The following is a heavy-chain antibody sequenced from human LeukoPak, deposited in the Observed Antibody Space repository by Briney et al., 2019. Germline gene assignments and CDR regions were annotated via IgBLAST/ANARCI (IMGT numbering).Heavy chain of an antibody. CDR1: GGSISSSSYY. J-gene: IGHJ4*02. D-gene: IGHD3-22*01. CDR3: ARHDYYHSSGDRS. V-gene: IGHV4-39*01. Sequence: PSETLSLTCTLSGGSISSSSYYWGWIRQPPGKGLEWIGRIYYSGSIYYNPSLKSRVTISVDTSKNHFSLKLSSVTAADTAVYYCARHDYYHSSGDRSWGQGTLVTVSS. CDR2: IYYSGSI.